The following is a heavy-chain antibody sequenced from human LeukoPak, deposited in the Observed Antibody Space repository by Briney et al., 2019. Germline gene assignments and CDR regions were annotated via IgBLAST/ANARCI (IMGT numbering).Heavy chain of an antibody. V-gene: IGHV3-23*01. J-gene: IGHJ4*02. CDR2: ISGSGGST. Sequence: GGSLRLSCAASGFTFSSYAMSWVRQAPGKGLEWVSAISGSGGSTYYADSVKGRFTVSRDNSKNTLYLQMNSLRAEDTAVYYCAKDQGAAAGTAHRNWGQGTLVTVSS. CDR1: GFTFSSYA. D-gene: IGHD6-13*01. CDR3: AKDQGAAAGTAHRN.